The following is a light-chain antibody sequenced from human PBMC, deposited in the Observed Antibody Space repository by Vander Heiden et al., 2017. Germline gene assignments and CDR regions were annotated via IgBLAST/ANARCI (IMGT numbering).Light chain of an antibody. V-gene: IGLV1-44*01. CDR2: SNT. CDR3: AAWDDTLKGYV. Sequence: QSALTQPPSASGPPGQRVTISCSGSKSDIGNNPVSWYQQVPGTAPKFLIYSNTQRPSGVPDRFSGSKSGTSASLAISGLQSEDEADYYCAAWDDTLKGYVFGTGTKVTVL. CDR1: KSDIGNNP. J-gene: IGLJ1*01.